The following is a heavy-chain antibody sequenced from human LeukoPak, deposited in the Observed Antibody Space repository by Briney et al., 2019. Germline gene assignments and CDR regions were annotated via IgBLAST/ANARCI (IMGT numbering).Heavy chain of an antibody. Sequence: SETLSLTCAVYGGSFSGYYWSWIRQPPGKGLEWIGEINHSGSTNYNPSLKSRVAISVDTSKNQFSLKLSSVTAADTAVYYCARALLRPWFDPWGQGTLVTVSS. D-gene: IGHD4-17*01. V-gene: IGHV4-34*01. J-gene: IGHJ5*02. CDR2: INHSGST. CDR3: ARALLRPWFDP. CDR1: GGSFSGYY.